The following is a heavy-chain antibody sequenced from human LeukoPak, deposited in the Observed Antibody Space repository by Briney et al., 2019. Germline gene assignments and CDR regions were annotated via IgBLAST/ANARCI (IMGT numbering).Heavy chain of an antibody. Sequence: GGSLRLSCAASGFTVSSNHMSWVRQAPGKGLEWVSIIYSGGSTYYADSVKGRFTISRDNSKNTLYVQVNSLRAEDTAVYYCARVAVTPYGAFDIWGQGTRVTVSS. CDR2: IYSGGST. CDR1: GFTVSSNH. J-gene: IGHJ3*02. V-gene: IGHV3-53*01. CDR3: ARVAVTPYGAFDI. D-gene: IGHD3-22*01.